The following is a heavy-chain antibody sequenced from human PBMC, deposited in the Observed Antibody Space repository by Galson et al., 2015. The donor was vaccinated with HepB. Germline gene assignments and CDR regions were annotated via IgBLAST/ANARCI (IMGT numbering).Heavy chain of an antibody. Sequence: QSGAEVKKPGASVKVSCKASGYTFTSYYMHWVRQAPGQGLVWMGIINPSGGSTSYAQKFQGRVTMTRDTSTSTVYMELSSLRSEDTAVYYCARDPRIAALYYYYYGMDVWGQGTTVTVSS. CDR3: ARDPRIAALYYYYYGMDV. V-gene: IGHV1-46*01. D-gene: IGHD6-13*01. CDR1: GYTFTSYY. J-gene: IGHJ6*02. CDR2: INPSGGST.